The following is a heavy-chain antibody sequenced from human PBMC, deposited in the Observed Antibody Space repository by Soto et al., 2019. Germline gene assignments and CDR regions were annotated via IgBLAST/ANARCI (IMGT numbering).Heavy chain of an antibody. V-gene: IGHV3-23*01. CDR1: GIAFTNYA. CDR3: AKDPDRYDYVWGTYRYIDH. Sequence: PGESLRPSCPASGIAFTNYAISWVRQAPREGREWVSTISTRGGRPYYADSVNGRFNKSRDNSKITLYLQMTSLRAEDTAVYYCAKDPDRYDYVWGTYRYIDHWGQGTRVTVSS. J-gene: IGHJ4*02. CDR2: ISTRGGRP. D-gene: IGHD3-16*02.